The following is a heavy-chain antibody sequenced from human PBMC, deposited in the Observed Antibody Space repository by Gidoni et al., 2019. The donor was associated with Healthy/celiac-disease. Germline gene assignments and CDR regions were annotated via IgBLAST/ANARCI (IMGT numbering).Heavy chain of an antibody. V-gene: IGHV3-9*01. CDR1: GFTFDDYA. Sequence: EVQLVESGGGLVQPGRSLRLSCAASGFTFDDYAMHWVRHAPGKGLEWVSGISWNSGSIGYADSVKGRFTISRDNAKNSLYLQMNSLRAEDTALYYCAKGFNYGSGSVVDYWGQGTLVTVSS. D-gene: IGHD3-10*01. CDR3: AKGFNYGSGSVVDY. CDR2: ISWNSGSI. J-gene: IGHJ4*02.